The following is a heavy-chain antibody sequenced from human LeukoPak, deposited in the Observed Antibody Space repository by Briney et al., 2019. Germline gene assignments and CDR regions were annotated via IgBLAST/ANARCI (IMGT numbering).Heavy chain of an antibody. CDR2: IIPIFGTA. CDR1: GGTFSSYA. CDR3: ARDGDSSGWYNWFDP. D-gene: IGHD6-19*01. J-gene: IGHJ5*02. V-gene: IGHV1-69*13. Sequence: LVKVSCKASGGTFSSYAISWVRQAPGQGLEWMGGIIPIFGTANYAQKFQGRVTITADESTSTAYMELSSLRSEDTAVYYCARDGDSSGWYNWFDPWGQGTLVTVSS.